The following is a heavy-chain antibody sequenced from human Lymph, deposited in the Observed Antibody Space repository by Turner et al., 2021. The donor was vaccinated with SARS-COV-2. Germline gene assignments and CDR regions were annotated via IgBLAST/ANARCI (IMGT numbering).Heavy chain of an antibody. CDR1: GGTFSSYA. CDR2: IIPILGIA. CDR3: ARGRLDSFGGGYYSWFDP. V-gene: IGHV1-69*04. Sequence: QVQLVQSGAEVKKPGSSVKVSCKASGGTFSSYAINWVRQAPGQGLEWMGRIIPILGIANYAQKFQGRVTITADKSMSTAYMELSSLRSEDTAVYYCARGRLDSFGGGYYSWFDPWGQGTLVTVSS. J-gene: IGHJ5*02. D-gene: IGHD1-26*01.